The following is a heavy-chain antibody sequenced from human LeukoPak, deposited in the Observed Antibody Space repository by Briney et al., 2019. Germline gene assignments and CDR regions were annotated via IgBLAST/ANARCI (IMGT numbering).Heavy chain of an antibody. CDR3: TRSPYSSGWHEAVRGN. Sequence: GGSLRLSCTASGFTFGDYAMSWVRQAPGKGLEWVGFIRSKAYGGTTEYAASVKGRFSISRDDSKSIAYLQINSLKTEDTAVYYCTRSPYSSGWHEAVRGNWGQGTLVTVSS. CDR2: IRSKAYGGTT. CDR1: GFTFGDYA. V-gene: IGHV3-49*04. D-gene: IGHD6-19*01. J-gene: IGHJ4*02.